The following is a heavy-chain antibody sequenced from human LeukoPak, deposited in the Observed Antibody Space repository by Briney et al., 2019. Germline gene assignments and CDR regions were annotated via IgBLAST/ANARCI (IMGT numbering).Heavy chain of an antibody. CDR1: GFTFSSYS. J-gene: IGHJ6*03. V-gene: IGHV3-20*04. CDR3: ATNGGSGSYLYYMDV. Sequence: GGSLRLSCAASGFTFSSYSMSWVRQAPGKGLEWVSGINRNGGSTGYADSVKGRFTISRDNAKNSLYLQMNSLRAEDTALYYCATNGGSGSYLYYMDVWGKGTTVTVSS. CDR2: INRNGGST. D-gene: IGHD3-10*01.